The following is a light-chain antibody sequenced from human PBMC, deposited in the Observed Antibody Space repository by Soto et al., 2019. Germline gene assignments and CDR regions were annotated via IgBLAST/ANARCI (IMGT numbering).Light chain of an antibody. CDR3: CSYVGATTYV. V-gene: IGLV2-23*01. Sequence: QSMRAQPASVSGSPGQSITISCTGTSSTVGGFNVVSWYQQHPGKAPKVIIYEGIKRPSGVSNRFSGSNSGSTASLTISGLQAEDEADYYCCSYVGATTYVFGTGTTVTV. CDR1: SSTVGGFNV. J-gene: IGLJ1*01. CDR2: EGI.